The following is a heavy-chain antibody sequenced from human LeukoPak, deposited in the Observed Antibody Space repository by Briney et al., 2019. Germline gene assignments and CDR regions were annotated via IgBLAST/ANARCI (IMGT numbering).Heavy chain of an antibody. CDR2: IYTSGST. J-gene: IGHJ5*02. D-gene: IGHD2-21*02. V-gene: IGHV4-4*07. Sequence: SETLSLTCTVSGGSISSYYWSWIRQPAGEGLEWIGRIYTSGSTKYNPSLKSRVTMSLDTSNNQFSLKLSSVTAADTAVYYCAGETGGDVGFDPWGQGTLVTVSS. CDR3: AGETGGDVGFDP. CDR1: GGSISSYY.